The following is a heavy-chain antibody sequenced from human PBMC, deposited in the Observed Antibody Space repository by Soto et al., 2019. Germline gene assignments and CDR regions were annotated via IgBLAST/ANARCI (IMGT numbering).Heavy chain of an antibody. V-gene: IGHV3-30*18. D-gene: IGHD3-22*01. CDR3: AKHQGYYHDSSGYYPESDFDI. Sequence: GGSLRLSCAASGFTFSTYGMHWVRQAPGKGLEWVAVISYDGNNKYSADSVKGRFTISRDNSKNTLYLQMNSLRAEDTAMYYCAKHQGYYHDSSGYYPESDFDIWGQGTMFTVSS. CDR2: ISYDGNNK. CDR1: GFTFSTYG. J-gene: IGHJ3*02.